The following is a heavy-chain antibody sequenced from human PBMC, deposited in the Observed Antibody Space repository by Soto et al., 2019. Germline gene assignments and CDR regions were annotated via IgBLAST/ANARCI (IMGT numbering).Heavy chain of an antibody. V-gene: IGHV3-23*01. CDR1: GFTFSSYA. Sequence: EVQLLESGGGLVQPGGSLRLSCAASGFTFSSYAMSWVRQAPGKGLEWVSSISESGGTIYYADSVKGRFTISRDSSKNTLYLQMNSLRAEDTAIYYCARGSSTWPDWGQGTLVTVSS. CDR2: ISESGGTI. D-gene: IGHD6-13*01. J-gene: IGHJ4*02. CDR3: ARGSSTWPD.